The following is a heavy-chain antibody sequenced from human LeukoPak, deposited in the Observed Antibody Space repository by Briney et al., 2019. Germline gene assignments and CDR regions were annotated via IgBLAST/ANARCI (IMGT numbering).Heavy chain of an antibody. J-gene: IGHJ4*02. CDR3: ARNIGWYTYDS. CDR1: GDPLSFRHF. V-gene: IGHV4-59*08. D-gene: IGHD2/OR15-2a*01. CDR2: IHGSGDT. Sequence: SETLSLTCSVSGDPLSFRHFWSWLRQPPGKGLEWIGYIHGSGDTHYDPSLRSRVTISRDTSKNQFSLKLTSVTAADTAVYYCARNIGWYTYDSWGQGILVTVYS.